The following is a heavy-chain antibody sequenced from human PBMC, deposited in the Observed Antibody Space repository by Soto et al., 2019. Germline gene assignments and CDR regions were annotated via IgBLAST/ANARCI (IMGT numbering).Heavy chain of an antibody. Sequence: PGGALRHSCAASGFTFTRYSMNWVRLALGKGKEGVSYIRGTTHYADSVKGRFTISRDNARSSRYLQMNSLRADDTAVYYCARDDSDAFDIWGQGTMVTVS. CDR3: ARDDSDAFDI. CDR1: GFTFTRYS. D-gene: IGHD2-21*02. CDR2: IRGTT. J-gene: IGHJ3*02. V-gene: IGHV3-48*01.